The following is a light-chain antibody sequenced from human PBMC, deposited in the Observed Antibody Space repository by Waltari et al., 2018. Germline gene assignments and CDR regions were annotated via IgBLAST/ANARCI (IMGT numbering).Light chain of an antibody. CDR1: SRHSNYA. Sequence: QLVLTQSPSASASLGASVKLTSTLTSRHSNYAIAWHQQQPEKGPRYLMKLNSDGTHKKGDGIPDRFSGSSSGAERYLTISSLQSEDEADYYCQTWGTGIRVFGGGTKLTVL. J-gene: IGLJ3*02. V-gene: IGLV4-69*01. CDR2: LNSDGTH. CDR3: QTWGTGIRV.